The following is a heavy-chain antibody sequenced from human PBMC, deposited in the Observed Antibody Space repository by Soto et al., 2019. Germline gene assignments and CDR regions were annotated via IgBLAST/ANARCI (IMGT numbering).Heavy chain of an antibody. J-gene: IGHJ6*02. CDR3: ARDRWEFQLFYYGLDV. D-gene: IGHD1-26*01. CDR2: MWYDGSND. Sequence: LRLSCAASGFTFSNYGMHWVRQAPGKGLEWVAIMWYDGSNDYYVDSVKGRFTISRDNSKNTLSLQMNSLRAEDTAVYYCARDRWEFQLFYYGLDVWGQGTTVTVSS. CDR1: GFTFSNYG. V-gene: IGHV3-33*01.